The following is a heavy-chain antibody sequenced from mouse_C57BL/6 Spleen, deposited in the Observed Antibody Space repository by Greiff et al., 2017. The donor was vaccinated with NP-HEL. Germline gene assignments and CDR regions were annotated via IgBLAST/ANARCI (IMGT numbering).Heavy chain of an antibody. D-gene: IGHD2-3*01. CDR3: TRYPPYDGYYVGAWFAY. CDR2: IYPGNSDT. Sequence: VQLQQSGTVLARPGASVKMSCKTSGYTFTSYWMHWVKQRPGQGLEWIGAIYPGNSDTSYNQKFKGKAKLTAVTSASTAYMELSSLTNEDSAVYYCTRYPPYDGYYVGAWFAYWGQGTLVTVSA. V-gene: IGHV1-5*01. J-gene: IGHJ3*01. CDR1: GYTFTSYW.